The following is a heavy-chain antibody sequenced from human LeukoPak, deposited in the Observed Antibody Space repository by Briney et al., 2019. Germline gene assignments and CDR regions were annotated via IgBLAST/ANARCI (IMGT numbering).Heavy chain of an antibody. D-gene: IGHD3-3*01. CDR2: ISYDGSNQ. CDR1: GFIFSNYA. V-gene: IGHV3-30-3*01. CDR3: ARDIGLRFLEWLLSY. Sequence: GGSLRLSCAASGFIFSNYAMHWVRQAPGKGLEWVAVISYDGSNQYYADSVKGRFTISRDNSKNTVSLEMNSLRAEDTAVYYCARDIGLRFLEWLLSYWGQGTLVTVSS. J-gene: IGHJ4*02.